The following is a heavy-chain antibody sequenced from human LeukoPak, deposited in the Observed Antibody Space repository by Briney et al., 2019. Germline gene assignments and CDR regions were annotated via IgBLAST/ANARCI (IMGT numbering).Heavy chain of an antibody. Sequence: GRSLRLSCAASGFTFSAFGMHWVRQAPGKGLEWVANIKQDGSEKYYVDSVKGRFTISRDNAKNSVYLQMNSLRAEDTAVYYCARDTRWGGEDFGFWGQGTLVTVSS. J-gene: IGHJ4*02. CDR3: ARDTRWGGEDFGF. D-gene: IGHD2-2*01. V-gene: IGHV3-7*04. CDR2: IKQDGSEK. CDR1: GFTFSAFG.